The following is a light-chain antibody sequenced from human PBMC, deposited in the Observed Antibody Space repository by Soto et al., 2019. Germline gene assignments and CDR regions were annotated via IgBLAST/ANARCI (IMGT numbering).Light chain of an antibody. J-gene: IGLJ1*01. CDR1: ASNIGAPYD. V-gene: IGLV1-40*01. CDR3: QSYDISLHNYV. CDR2: GDN. Sequence: QSVPRQPRSVSATPGQKVSISCTGSASNIGAPYDVHWYQHLPGTAPKLLIYGDNNRPSGVPDRFSGPKSGTSASLAITRLQAEDEADYYCQSYDISLHNYVFGTGTKVTVL.